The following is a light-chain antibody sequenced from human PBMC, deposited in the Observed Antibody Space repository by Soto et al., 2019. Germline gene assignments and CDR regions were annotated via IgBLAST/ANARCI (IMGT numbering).Light chain of an antibody. CDR1: QSVSSSY. V-gene: IGKV3-20*01. CDR2: GAS. Sequence: EIVLTQSPGTLSLSPGERATLSCRASQSVSSSYLAWYQQKPGQAPRLLIYGASSRATGIPDRFSGSGSGTDFTLIISRLEPEDFAVYYCQQYSSASWTFGQGTKVEIK. J-gene: IGKJ1*01. CDR3: QQYSSASWT.